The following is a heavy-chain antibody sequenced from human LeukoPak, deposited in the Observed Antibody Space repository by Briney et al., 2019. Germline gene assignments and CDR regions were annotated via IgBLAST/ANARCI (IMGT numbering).Heavy chain of an antibody. CDR2: IYYSGST. CDR1: GYSISSSDW. V-gene: IGHV4-28*01. D-gene: IGHD3-10*01. CDR3: ARRSGVWYFDY. J-gene: IGHJ4*02. Sequence: SDTLSLTCAVSGYSISSSDWWGWIRQPPGKGLEWIGYIYYSGSTYYNPSLKSRVTMSVDTSKNQFSLKLSSVTAVDTAVYYCARRSGVWYFDYWGQGTLVTVSS.